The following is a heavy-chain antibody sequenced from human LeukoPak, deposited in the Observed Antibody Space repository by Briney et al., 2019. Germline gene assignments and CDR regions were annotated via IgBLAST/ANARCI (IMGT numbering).Heavy chain of an antibody. CDR3: AREDIVVVPAAISYYYYYMDV. CDR2: MFYSGST. D-gene: IGHD2-2*01. V-gene: IGHV4-61*10. J-gene: IGHJ6*03. CDR1: GGSISSGSYY. Sequence: SETLSLTCTVSGGSISSGSYYWSWIRQPAGKGLEWIGYMFYSGSTNYNPSLKSRVTISVDTSKNQFSPKLSSVTAADTAVYYCAREDIVVVPAAISYYYYYMDVWGKGTTVTVSS.